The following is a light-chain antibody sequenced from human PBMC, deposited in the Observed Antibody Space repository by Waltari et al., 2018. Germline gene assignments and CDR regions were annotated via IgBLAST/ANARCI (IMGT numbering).Light chain of an antibody. CDR1: SGSIAHNY. CDR3: QSYDSSSRVV. CDR2: EEN. Sequence: NFMLTQPHSVSESPGKTVTISCPRSSGSIAHNYVQLYQQRPGSAPTPRLFADNQHPPGLAPTTWVLEENQSPSGCPERSSGSLDSSSNSATLTISALKTEDGAHYYCQSYDSSSRVVFGGGTKLTVL. V-gene: IGLV6-57*03. J-gene: IGLJ2*01.